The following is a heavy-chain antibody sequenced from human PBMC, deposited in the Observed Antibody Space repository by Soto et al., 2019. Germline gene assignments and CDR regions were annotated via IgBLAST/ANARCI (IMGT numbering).Heavy chain of an antibody. V-gene: IGHV5-10-1*01. Sequence: PGESLKISCKGSGYSFTSYWISWVRQMPGKGLEWMGRIDPSDSYTNYSPSFQGHVTISADKSISTAYLQWSSLKASDTAMYYCAGYCSGGSCYGGDYYYYGMDVWGQGTTVTVSS. CDR3: AGYCSGGSCYGGDYYYYGMDV. CDR2: IDPSDSYT. CDR1: GYSFTSYW. D-gene: IGHD2-15*01. J-gene: IGHJ6*02.